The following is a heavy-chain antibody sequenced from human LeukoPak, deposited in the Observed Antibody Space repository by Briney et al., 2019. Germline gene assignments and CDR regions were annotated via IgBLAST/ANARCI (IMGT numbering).Heavy chain of an antibody. Sequence: GGSLRLSCAASGFTSSIYAMSWVRQSPGKGLEWVSSITAGGTTTYYEDSVKGRFTISRDNSKSTLYLQMNSLSAEDTALYYCAKLYGDYKHAFPLWGQGTMVTVSS. CDR3: AKLYGDYKHAFPL. J-gene: IGHJ3*01. D-gene: IGHD4-17*01. V-gene: IGHV3-23*01. CDR1: GFTSSIYA. CDR2: ITAGGTTT.